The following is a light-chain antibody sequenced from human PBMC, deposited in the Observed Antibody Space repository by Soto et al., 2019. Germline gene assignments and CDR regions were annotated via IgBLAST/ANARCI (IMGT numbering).Light chain of an antibody. CDR2: AAS. CDR3: QQYHAYPRT. J-gene: IGKJ1*01. V-gene: IGKV1-5*03. Sequence: DIQMTQSPPTLSASVGDRATITCRASQSVNIFVAWYQQRPGKAPKLLIYAASSLASGVPSRFTGSGSGTEFTLTISSLQPDDLATYYCQQYHAYPRTFGQGTKVEIK. CDR1: QSVNIF.